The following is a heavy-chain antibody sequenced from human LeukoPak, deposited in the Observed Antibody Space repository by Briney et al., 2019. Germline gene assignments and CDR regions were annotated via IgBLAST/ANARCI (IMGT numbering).Heavy chain of an antibody. CDR1: GGSISSSSYY. CDR3: ARAYSIRPVRGYSYGDLGC. Sequence: SETLSLTCTVSGGSISSSSYYWGWIRQPPGTGLEWIGSIYYSGSTYYNPSLKSRVTISVDTSKNQFSLKLSSVTAADTAVYYCARAYSIRPVRGYSYGDLGCWGQGTLVTVSS. J-gene: IGHJ4*02. CDR2: IYYSGST. D-gene: IGHD5-18*01. V-gene: IGHV4-39*07.